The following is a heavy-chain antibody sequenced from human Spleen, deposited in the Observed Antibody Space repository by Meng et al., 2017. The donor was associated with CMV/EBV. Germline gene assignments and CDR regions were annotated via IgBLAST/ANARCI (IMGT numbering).Heavy chain of an antibody. J-gene: IGHJ6*02. CDR3: AKSGIDSGYCSNGVCPIVWEDYYGMDV. Sequence: GESLKISCAASGFTFNTYAMSWVRQAPGKGLEWISIISGNGGRTYYADSVKGRFTISRDNSKKTLSLQMNSLRAEDTAVYYCAKSGIDSGYCSNGVCPIVWEDYYGMDVWGQGTTVTVSS. V-gene: IGHV3-23*01. CDR1: GFTFNTYA. CDR2: ISGNGGRT. D-gene: IGHD2-8*01.